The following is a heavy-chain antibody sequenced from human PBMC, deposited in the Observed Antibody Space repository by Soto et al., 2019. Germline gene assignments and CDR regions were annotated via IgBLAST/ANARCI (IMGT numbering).Heavy chain of an antibody. D-gene: IGHD1-26*01. Sequence: LRLSCAASGFTFSSYSMNWVRQAPGKGLEWVSSISSSNSYIYYADSVKGRFTISRDNAKNSLYLQMSSLRAEDTAVYYCARWVSGSYRDLDYWGQGTLVTVSS. J-gene: IGHJ4*02. CDR1: GFTFSSYS. V-gene: IGHV3-21*01. CDR3: ARWVSGSYRDLDY. CDR2: ISSSNSYI.